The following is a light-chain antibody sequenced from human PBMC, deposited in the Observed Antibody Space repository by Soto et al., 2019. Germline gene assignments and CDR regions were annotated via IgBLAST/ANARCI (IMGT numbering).Light chain of an antibody. Sequence: EIVLTQSPGTLSLSPGERATLSCRASQSASSSYLAWYQQKPGQAPRLLIYGASSRATGIPDRFSGSGSGTDFTLTISRLGPEDFAVYYCQQYGSSPPSLTFGGGTKVEIK. CDR3: QQYGSSPPSLT. J-gene: IGKJ4*01. CDR1: QSASSSY. CDR2: GAS. V-gene: IGKV3-20*01.